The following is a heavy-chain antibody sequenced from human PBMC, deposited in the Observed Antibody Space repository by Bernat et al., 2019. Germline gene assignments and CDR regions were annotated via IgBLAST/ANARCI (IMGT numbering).Heavy chain of an antibody. J-gene: IGHJ4*02. CDR3: ARDRLRHFDWGGVDY. V-gene: IGHV3-30*01. Sequence: QVQLVESGGGVVQPGRSLRLSCAASGFTFSSYAMHWVRQAPGKGLEWVAVISYDGSNKYYADSVKGRFTISRDNSKNTLYLQMNSLRAEDTAVYYCARDRLRHFDWGGVDYWGQGTLVTVSS. D-gene: IGHD3-9*01. CDR1: GFTFSSYA. CDR2: ISYDGSNK.